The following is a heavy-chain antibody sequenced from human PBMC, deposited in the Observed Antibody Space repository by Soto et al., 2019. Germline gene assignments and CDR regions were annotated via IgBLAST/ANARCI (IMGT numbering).Heavy chain of an antibody. V-gene: IGHV3-23*01. CDR2: ISGSGGTA. CDR1: GFTFSSYA. J-gene: IGHJ4*02. D-gene: IGHD1-1*01. CDR3: AKGRGQNWKFDY. Sequence: EVQLLESGGGSVQPGGSLRLSCAASGFTFSSYAMHWVRRPPGKGLEWVSSISGSGGTAYYADSVKGRFSISRDSLVNTLYLQMHRLRAEDTAVYYCAKGRGQNWKFDYWGQGTLVTVSP.